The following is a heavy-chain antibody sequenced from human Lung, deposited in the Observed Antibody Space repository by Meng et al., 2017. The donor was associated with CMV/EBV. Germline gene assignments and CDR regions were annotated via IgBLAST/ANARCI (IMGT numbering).Heavy chain of an antibody. V-gene: IGHV4-30-4*01. J-gene: IGHJ5*02. D-gene: IGHD6-13*01. CDR2: SYYSGSR. CDR3: ARGGRYSRSWCRGSPLDP. CDR1: GDDY. Sequence: GDDYWSWRRRPPAPGLEWVGHSYYSGSRFLYPSLYLRGSITVNKSKSKFFLTLNSVTAADTDVDICARGGRYSRSWCRGSPLDPWGQGTLVTVSS.